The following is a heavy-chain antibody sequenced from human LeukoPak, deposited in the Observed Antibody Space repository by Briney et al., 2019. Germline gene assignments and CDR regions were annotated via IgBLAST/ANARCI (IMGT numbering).Heavy chain of an antibody. V-gene: IGHV1-69*01. CDR2: IILIFGTA. Sequence: GASVTVSCKGSGGTFSSYAFSWVRQAPGQGLEWVGGIILIFGTANYAQKFQGRVTITAEESTNTAYMELSSMRSEDTAVYYYATYVDTAMVVDAFDIWGQGTMVTVSS. D-gene: IGHD5-18*01. CDR1: GGTFSSYA. J-gene: IGHJ3*02. CDR3: ATYVDTAMVVDAFDI.